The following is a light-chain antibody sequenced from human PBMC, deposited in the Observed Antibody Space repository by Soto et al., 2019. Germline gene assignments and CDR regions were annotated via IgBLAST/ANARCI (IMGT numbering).Light chain of an antibody. Sequence: EIVLTQSPATLSLSPGERATLSSRASQSVSNYLAWYQQKPGQAPRLLSYDASNRATGIPDRFSGSGSGTDFTLTISRLEPEDFAVYYCQQYGSSGTFGQGTKVDI. CDR2: DAS. CDR3: QQYGSSGT. CDR1: QSVSNY. V-gene: IGKV3-20*01. J-gene: IGKJ1*01.